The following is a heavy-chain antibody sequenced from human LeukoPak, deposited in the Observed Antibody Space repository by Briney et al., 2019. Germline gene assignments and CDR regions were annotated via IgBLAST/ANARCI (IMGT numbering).Heavy chain of an antibody. V-gene: IGHV1-18*01. D-gene: IGHD4-23*01. CDR3: ARSWGHVYGGNLDY. CDR2: ISAYNGNT. Sequence: AAEKVSCKASGGTFISYAIRWVRQAPGQGREGMGWISAYNGNTNYAQKLQGSVTMTTDTSTSTAYMELRSLRSDDTAVYYCARSWGHVYGGNLDYWGQGTLVTVSS. CDR1: GGTFISYA. J-gene: IGHJ4*02.